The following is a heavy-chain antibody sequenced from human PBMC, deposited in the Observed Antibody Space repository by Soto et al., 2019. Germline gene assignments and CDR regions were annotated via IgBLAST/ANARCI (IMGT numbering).Heavy chain of an antibody. D-gene: IGHD3-9*01. Sequence: GGSLRLSCAASGFTFSSYGMHWVRQAPGKGLEWVAVIWYDGSNKYYADSVKGRFTISRDNSKNTLYLQMNSLRAEDTAVYYCARDKNILTGYSNFDYWGQGTLVTVSS. V-gene: IGHV3-33*01. J-gene: IGHJ4*02. CDR2: IWYDGSNK. CDR1: GFTFSSYG. CDR3: ARDKNILTGYSNFDY.